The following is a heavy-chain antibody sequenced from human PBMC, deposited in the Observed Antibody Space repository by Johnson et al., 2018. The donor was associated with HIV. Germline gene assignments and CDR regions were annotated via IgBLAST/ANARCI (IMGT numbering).Heavy chain of an antibody. CDR3: AKVRRAVYGFDI. Sequence: VQLVESGGGFVQPGGSLRLSCGATPFTFSSYAMSRVRQAPVKGLDWVSVISFSGGKGRFTVSRDDSKNTLYLQMNSLRAEDTAVYYCAKVRRAVYGFDIWGQGTMVTVSS. CDR2: ISFSGG. J-gene: IGHJ3*02. CDR1: PFTFSSYA. V-gene: IGHV3-23*04.